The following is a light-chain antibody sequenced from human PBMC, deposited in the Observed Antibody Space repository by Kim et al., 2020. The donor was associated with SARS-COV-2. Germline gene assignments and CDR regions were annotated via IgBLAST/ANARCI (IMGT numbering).Light chain of an antibody. CDR2: QDT. CDR3: QAWDSSTYV. J-gene: IGLJ1*01. Sequence: SPDQTARIACSGDNLGNKYACWYQQKAGQSPVLLIYQDTKRPSGIPERFAGSNSGNTATLTISGTQAMDEADYYCQAWDSSTYVFGAGTKVTVL. CDR1: NLGNKY. V-gene: IGLV3-1*01.